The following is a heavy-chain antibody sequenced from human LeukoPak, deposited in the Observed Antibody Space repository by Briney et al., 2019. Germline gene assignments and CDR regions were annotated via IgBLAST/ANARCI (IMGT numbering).Heavy chain of an antibody. CDR2: IIPILGIA. CDR1: GGTFSSYT. CDR3: ASEGLSAFDI. D-gene: IGHD3-3*01. J-gene: IGHJ3*02. Sequence: GASVKVSCKASGGTFSSYTISWVRQAPGQGLEWKGRIIPILGIANYARKFQGRVTITADKSTSTAYMELSSLRSEDTAVYYCASEGLSAFDIWGQGTMVTVSS. V-gene: IGHV1-69*02.